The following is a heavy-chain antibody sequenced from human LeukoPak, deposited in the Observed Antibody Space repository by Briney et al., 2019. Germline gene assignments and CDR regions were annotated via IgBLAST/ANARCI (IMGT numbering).Heavy chain of an antibody. J-gene: IGHJ4*02. CDR1: GFTFSSFW. CDR3: ARADIVDFDY. V-gene: IGHV3-7*01. D-gene: IGHD2-21*01. Sequence: GGSLRLSCAASGFTFSSFWMRWVRQAPGKGLELVANIKQDGSEKYYVDSVQGRFTISRDNAKNSLYLQMNSLRVEDTAVYYCARADIVDFDYWGQGTLVTVSS. CDR2: IKQDGSEK.